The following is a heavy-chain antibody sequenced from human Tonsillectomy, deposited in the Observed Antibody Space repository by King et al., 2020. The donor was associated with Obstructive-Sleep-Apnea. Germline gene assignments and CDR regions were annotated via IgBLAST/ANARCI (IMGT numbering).Heavy chain of an antibody. CDR3: AGVFGGAHYGMDV. CDR1: GFTFSDHY. J-gene: IGHJ6*02. V-gene: IGHV3-72*01. D-gene: IGHD3-16*01. Sequence: VQLVESGGGLVQPGGSLTLSCVASGFTFSDHYMDWLRQAPGKGLEWVGRIRKKVNSYTTEYAASVKGRFIISRDDSQRSLYLQMKSLKSDDTATYHCAGVFGGAHYGMDVWGQGTSVTVSS. CDR2: IRKKVNSYTT.